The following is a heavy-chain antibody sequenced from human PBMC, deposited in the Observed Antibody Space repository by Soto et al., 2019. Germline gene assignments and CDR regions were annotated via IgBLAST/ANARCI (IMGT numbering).Heavy chain of an antibody. D-gene: IGHD2-15*01. CDR3: ARHKGAATAYYYYGMDV. Sequence: GESLKISCKGSGYSFTIYWISWVRQMPGKGLEWMGRIDPSDSYTNYSPSFQGHVTISADKSISTAYLQWSSLKASDTAMYYCARHKGAATAYYYYGMDVWGQGTTVTVSS. V-gene: IGHV5-10-1*01. CDR1: GYSFTIYW. J-gene: IGHJ6*02. CDR2: IDPSDSYT.